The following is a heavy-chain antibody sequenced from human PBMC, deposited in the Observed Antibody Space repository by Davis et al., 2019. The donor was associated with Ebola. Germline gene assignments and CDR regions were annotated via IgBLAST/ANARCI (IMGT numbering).Heavy chain of an antibody. Sequence: SETLSLTCTVSGASISNYQWSWIRQPPGQGLEWIGYVYNIGSSNFTPSLRSRVTISVDTSKNQLSLELSSVTAADTAVYYCAREGDIFGEFDPWGQGTLVTVSS. D-gene: IGHD3-9*01. CDR1: GASISNYQ. CDR2: VYNIGSS. CDR3: AREGDIFGEFDP. V-gene: IGHV4-59*01. J-gene: IGHJ5*02.